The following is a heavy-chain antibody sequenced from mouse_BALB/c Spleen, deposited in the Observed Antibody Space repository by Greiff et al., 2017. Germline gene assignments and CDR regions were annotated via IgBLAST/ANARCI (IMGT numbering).Heavy chain of an antibody. V-gene: IGHV5-12-2*01. Sequence: EVKVVESGGGLVQPGGSLKLSCAASGFTFSSYTMSWVRQTPEKRLEWVAYISNGGGSTYYPDTVKGRFTISRDNAKNTLYLQMSSLKSEDTAMYYCARLRWLLCAYWGQGTRVCVCA. CDR1: GFTFSSYT. CDR2: ISNGGGST. CDR3: ARLRWLLCAY. D-gene: IGHD2-3*01. J-gene: IGHJ3*01.